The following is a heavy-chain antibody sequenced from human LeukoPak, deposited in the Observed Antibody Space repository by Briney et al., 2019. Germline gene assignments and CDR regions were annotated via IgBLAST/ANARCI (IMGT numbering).Heavy chain of an antibody. Sequence: GGSLRLSCTASGFTFADYAMSWFRQAQGKGLEWVSFIRSKVFGGTTEYAASVKGIFTISRDDSKSIAYLQMKSLKTEDTAVYYCTRERVRGDSYGDPGYWGQGTLVTVSS. V-gene: IGHV3-49*03. D-gene: IGHD5-18*01. CDR2: IRSKVFGGTT. CDR3: TRERVRGDSYGDPGY. CDR1: GFTFADYA. J-gene: IGHJ4*02.